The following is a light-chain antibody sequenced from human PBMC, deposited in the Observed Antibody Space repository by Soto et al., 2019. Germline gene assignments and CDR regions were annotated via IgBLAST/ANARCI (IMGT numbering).Light chain of an antibody. CDR2: RIF. Sequence: EIVMTQSPGTLSVFPGESVTLSCRASQSVNGFLDWFQHKPGQAPRLVLKRIFIRAIGVPARFSGSGSETEFTLTINGLQSEDSGVYYCLQHYAWPITFGQGTRLEIK. CDR1: QSVNGF. CDR3: LQHYAWPIT. J-gene: IGKJ5*01. V-gene: IGKV3-15*01.